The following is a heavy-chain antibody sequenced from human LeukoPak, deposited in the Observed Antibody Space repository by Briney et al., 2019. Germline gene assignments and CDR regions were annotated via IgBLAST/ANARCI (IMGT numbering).Heavy chain of an antibody. V-gene: IGHV3-23*01. CDR3: AKDFVVVVPAAIEAHGGYYFDY. Sequence: GGSLRLSCAASGFTFSSCAMSWVRQAPGKGLEWVSTISASGGNSNYADSVKGRFTISRDNSKNTLYLQMNSLRAEDTAVYYCAKDFVVVVPAAIEAHGGYYFDYWGQGTLVTVSS. CDR2: ISASGGNS. J-gene: IGHJ4*02. CDR1: GFTFSSCA. D-gene: IGHD2-2*01.